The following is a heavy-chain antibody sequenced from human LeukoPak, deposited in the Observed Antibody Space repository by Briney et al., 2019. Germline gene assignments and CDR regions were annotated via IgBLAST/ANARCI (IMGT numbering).Heavy chain of an antibody. D-gene: IGHD2-21*02. J-gene: IGHJ4*02. CDR3: ARGLRDKTGIYRYYFDS. Sequence: KPSETLSLTCVVSGYSISSGHYWGWIRQPPGKGLEWIGAIYHSGTTYYNPSLKSPVTISIDTSKNQFSLKLTSVTAADTAVYYCARGLRDKTGIYRYYFDSWGQGTLVTASS. V-gene: IGHV4-38-2*01. CDR1: GYSISSGHY. CDR2: IYHSGTT.